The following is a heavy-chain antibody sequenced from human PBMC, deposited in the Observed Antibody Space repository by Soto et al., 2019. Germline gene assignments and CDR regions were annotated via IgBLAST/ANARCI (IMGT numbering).Heavy chain of an antibody. V-gene: IGHV3-53*01. D-gene: IGHD3-3*01. J-gene: IGHJ4*02. CDR2: IYSGHTT. Sequence: GGSLRLSCVASGFIVSSNQMSWVRQAPGKGLEWVSVIYSGHTTYYADSVEGRFTISRDDSKNTLYLQMNSLGVEDTAVYYCVRGPSDHKLRLVEWPYGDYWGQGALVTVSS. CDR3: VRGPSDHKLRLVEWPYGDY. CDR1: GFIVSSNQ.